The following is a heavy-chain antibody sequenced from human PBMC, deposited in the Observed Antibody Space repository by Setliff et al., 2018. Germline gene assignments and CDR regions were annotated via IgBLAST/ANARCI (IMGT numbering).Heavy chain of an antibody. CDR1: GYTFTGYY. Sequence: ASVKVSCKASGYTFTGYYMHWVRQAPGQGLEWMGWINPNSGGTNYAKKFQGWVTMTRDTSISTAYMELSRLRSDDTAVYYCARGGLLWFGELVAYYFDYWGQGTLVTFSS. J-gene: IGHJ4*02. CDR3: ARGGLLWFGELVAYYFDY. D-gene: IGHD3-10*01. CDR2: INPNSGGT. V-gene: IGHV1-2*04.